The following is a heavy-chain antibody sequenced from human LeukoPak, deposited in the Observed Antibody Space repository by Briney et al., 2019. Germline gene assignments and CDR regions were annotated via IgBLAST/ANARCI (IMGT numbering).Heavy chain of an antibody. V-gene: IGHV3-23*01. Sequence: GGSLRLSCAASGFTFSSYAMSWVRQAPGRGLEWASSTAGSGISKDYADSVKGRFTISKDKSKNTLYLQMDNLRAEDTGVYFCARLPTFYYDSSGYHYDYWGQGTLVTVSS. J-gene: IGHJ4*02. CDR3: ARLPTFYYDSSGYHYDY. CDR2: TAGSGISK. CDR1: GFTFSSYA. D-gene: IGHD3-22*01.